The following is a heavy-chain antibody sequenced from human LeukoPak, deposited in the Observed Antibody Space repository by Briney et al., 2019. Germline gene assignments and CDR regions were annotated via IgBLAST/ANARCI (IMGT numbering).Heavy chain of an antibody. CDR2: IRYDGSNK. V-gene: IGHV3-30*02. J-gene: IGHJ4*02. Sequence: PGGSLRLSCAASGFTFSSYGMHWVRQAPGKGLEWVAFIRYDGSNKYYADSVKGRFTTSRDNSKNTLYLQMNSLRAEDTAVYYCAKEDSSSWSIDYWGQGTLVTVSS. D-gene: IGHD6-13*01. CDR1: GFTFSSYG. CDR3: AKEDSSSWSIDY.